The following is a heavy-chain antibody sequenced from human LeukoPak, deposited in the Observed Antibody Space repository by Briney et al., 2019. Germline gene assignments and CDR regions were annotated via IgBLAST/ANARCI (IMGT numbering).Heavy chain of an antibody. CDR1: GGSISSSSYF. J-gene: IGHJ4*02. V-gene: IGHV4-39*01. CDR3: ARHDSSAGGVDC. D-gene: IGHD6-25*01. CDR2: VYYSGST. Sequence: PSETLSLTCTVSGGSISSSSYFWGWIRQPPGKGLELIGSVYYSGSTYYNPSLKSRVTVSVDTSKNQSSLKLRFVTAADTAVYYCARHDSSAGGVDCWGQGTLVTVSS.